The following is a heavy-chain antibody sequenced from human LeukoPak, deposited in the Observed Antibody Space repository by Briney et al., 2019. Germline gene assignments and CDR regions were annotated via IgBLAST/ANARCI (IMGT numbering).Heavy chain of an antibody. CDR2: TYSGGRT. J-gene: IGHJ6*03. V-gene: IGHV3-53*01. D-gene: IGHD3-10*01. Sequence: GGSLRLSCAASGFTVSSNYMSWVRQAPGKGLEWVSVTYSGGRTYYADSVKGRFTISRDISKNTLYLQMNSLRAEDTAVYYCARGSGSYYSLDYYYMDVWGKGTTVTVSS. CDR3: ARGSGSYYSLDYYYMDV. CDR1: GFTVSSNY.